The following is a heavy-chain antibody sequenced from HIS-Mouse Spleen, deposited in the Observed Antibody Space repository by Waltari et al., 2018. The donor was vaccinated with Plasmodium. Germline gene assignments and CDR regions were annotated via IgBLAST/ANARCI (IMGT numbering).Heavy chain of an antibody. CDR1: GYTFTGYY. J-gene: IGHJ1*01. D-gene: IGHD6-13*01. CDR3: ARVLGYKAAAGTFVEYFQH. V-gene: IGHV1-2*02. CDR2: INPNSGGT. Sequence: QVQLVQSGAEVKKPGASVKVSCKASGYTFTGYYMHWVRQAPGQGLEWTGWINPNSGGTNTAHRFQGRGTMTRDTSISTAYMELSRLRSDDTAVYYCARVLGYKAAAGTFVEYFQHWGQGTLVTVSS.